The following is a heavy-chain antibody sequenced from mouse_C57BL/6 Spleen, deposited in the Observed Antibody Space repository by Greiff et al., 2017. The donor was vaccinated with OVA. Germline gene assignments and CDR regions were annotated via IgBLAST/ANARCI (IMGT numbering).Heavy chain of an antibody. CDR3: ARGGSSYNYYAMDY. V-gene: IGHV1-58*01. D-gene: IGHD1-1*01. J-gene: IGHJ4*01. CDR1: GYTFTSYG. Sequence: VQLQQSGAELVRPGSSVKMSCKTSGYTFTSYGINWVKQRPGQGLEWIGHIDIGKGDTEYNEKFKGKATLTSDTSSSTAYMQLSSLTSEDSAIDFCARGGSSYNYYAMDYWGQGTSVTVSS. CDR2: IDIGKGDT.